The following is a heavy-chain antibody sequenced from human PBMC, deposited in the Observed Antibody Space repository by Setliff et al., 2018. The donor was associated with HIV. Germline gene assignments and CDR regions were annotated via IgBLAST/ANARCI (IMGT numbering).Heavy chain of an antibody. CDR1: GGSFSGYY. CDR3: ARRAGYSLDY. CDR2: IIPGGST. V-gene: IGHV4-34*12. J-gene: IGHJ4*02. D-gene: IGHD3-22*01. Sequence: SETLSLTCAVYGGSFSGYYWSWIRQPPGKGLEWIGEIIPGGSTNYNPSLKSRVTISVDTSKNQFSLKLSSVTAADTAVYYCARRAGYSLDYWGQETLVTVSS.